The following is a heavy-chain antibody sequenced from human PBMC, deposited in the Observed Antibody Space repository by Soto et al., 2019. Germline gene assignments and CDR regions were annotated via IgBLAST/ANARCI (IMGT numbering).Heavy chain of an antibody. CDR2: INAYNGNT. J-gene: IGHJ4*02. D-gene: IGHD3-16*01. V-gene: IGHV1-18*01. CDR1: GYTFTSYG. CDR3: ARDWFGGDY. Sequence: QVQLVQSGAEVKKPGASVKVSCKASGYTFTSYGISWVRQAPGQGLEWMGWINAYNGNTNYAQNLQGRLTKTTDTATRTAYRERRSVRSDDTAGYYGARDWFGGDYGGQGTLVTVSS.